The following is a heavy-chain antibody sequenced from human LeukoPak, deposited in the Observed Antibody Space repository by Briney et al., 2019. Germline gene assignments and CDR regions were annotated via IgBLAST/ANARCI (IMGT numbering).Heavy chain of an antibody. D-gene: IGHD3-22*01. CDR1: GGSISSSSYY. J-gene: IGHJ4*02. CDR2: IYYSGTT. V-gene: IGHV4-39*07. CDR3: ARVYYYDSSGPFDY. Sequence: SETLSLTCTVSGGSISSSSYYWGWIRQPPGKGLEWIGGIYYSGTTYYNPSLKSRVTISVDTSKNQFSLKLSSVTAADTAVYFCARVYYYDSSGPFDYWGQGTLVTVSS.